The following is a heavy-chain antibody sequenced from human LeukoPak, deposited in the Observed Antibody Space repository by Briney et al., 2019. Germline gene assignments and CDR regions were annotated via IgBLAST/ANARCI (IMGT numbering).Heavy chain of an antibody. CDR2: INHSGST. CDR3: ARGLEDYYDSSGYLGY. D-gene: IGHD3-22*01. Sequence: PSETLSLTCAVYGGSFSGYYWSWIRQPPGKGLEWIGEINHSGSTNYNPSLKSRVTISVDTSKNQFSLKLSSVTAADTAVYYCARGLEDYYDSSGYLGYWGQGTLVTVSS. CDR1: GGSFSGYY. V-gene: IGHV4-34*01. J-gene: IGHJ4*02.